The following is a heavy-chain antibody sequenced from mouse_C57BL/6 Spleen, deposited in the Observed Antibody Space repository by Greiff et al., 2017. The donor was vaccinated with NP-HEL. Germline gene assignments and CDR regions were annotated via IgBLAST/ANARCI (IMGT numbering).Heavy chain of an antibody. D-gene: IGHD2-4*01. CDR3: ARPGDYDWFAY. Sequence: EVHLVESGGGLVKPGGSLKLSCAASGFTFSDYGMHWVRQAPEKGLEWVAYISSGSSTIYYADTVKGRFTISRDNAKNTLFLQMTSLRSEDTAMYYCARPGDYDWFAYWGQGTLVTVSA. J-gene: IGHJ3*01. CDR2: ISSGSSTI. V-gene: IGHV5-17*01. CDR1: GFTFSDYG.